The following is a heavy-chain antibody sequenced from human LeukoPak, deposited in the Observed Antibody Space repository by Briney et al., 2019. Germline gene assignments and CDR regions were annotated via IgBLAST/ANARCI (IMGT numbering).Heavy chain of an antibody. D-gene: IGHD6-6*01. V-gene: IGHV1-18*01. J-gene: IGHJ3*02. CDR1: GYTFTNNG. CDR3: ARDIEYSSSSEAFDI. Sequence: ASVKVSCKASGYTFTNNGLSWVRQAPGQGLEWMGWINPYNGDKNYAHKVQGRVTMTTDTSTSTAYMELRSLRSDDTAVYYCARDIEYSSSSEAFDIWGQGTMVTVSS. CDR2: INPYNGDK.